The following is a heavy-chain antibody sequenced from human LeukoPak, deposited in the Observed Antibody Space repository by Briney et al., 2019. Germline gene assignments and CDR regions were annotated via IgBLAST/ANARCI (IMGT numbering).Heavy chain of an antibody. J-gene: IGHJ4*02. Sequence: SETLSLTCTVSGGSISSGSYYWGWIRQPPGKGLEWIGYIYYSGSPNLNLSLKIRVPISIDTSKSQFSLRLSSVTAADTAVYYCARVVDSAMVTPFDYWGQGTLVAVSS. V-gene: IGHV4-61*01. CDR3: ARVVDSAMVTPFDY. CDR1: GGSISSGSYY. D-gene: IGHD5-18*01. CDR2: IYYSGSP.